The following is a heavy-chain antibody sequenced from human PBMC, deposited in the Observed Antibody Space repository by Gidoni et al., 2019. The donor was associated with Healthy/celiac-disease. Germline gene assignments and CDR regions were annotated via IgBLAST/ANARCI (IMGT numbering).Heavy chain of an antibody. Sequence: QVQLVQSGAEVKKPGASVKVSCKASGYTFTSYYMHWVRQAPGQGLEWMGIINPSGGSTSYAQKFQGRVTRTRDTSTSTVYMELSSLRSEDTAVYYCARASPGIAAADNWFDPWGQGTLVTVSS. V-gene: IGHV1-46*01. D-gene: IGHD6-13*01. CDR2: INPSGGST. CDR1: GYTFTSYY. CDR3: ARASPGIAAADNWFDP. J-gene: IGHJ5*02.